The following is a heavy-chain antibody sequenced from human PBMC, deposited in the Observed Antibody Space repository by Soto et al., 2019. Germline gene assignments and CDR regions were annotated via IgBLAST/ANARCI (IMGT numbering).Heavy chain of an antibody. CDR2: IVVGSGNT. Sequence: QMQLVQSGPEVKKPGASVKVSCKASGFTFTSSAMQWVRQARGQRLEWIGWIVVGSGNTNYAQKFQERVTITRDMSTSTAYMELSSLRSEDTAVYYCAAMTLGYSSTSSYYFDYWGQGTLVTVSS. CDR1: GFTFTSSA. V-gene: IGHV1-58*02. CDR3: AAMTLGYSSTSSYYFDY. D-gene: IGHD6-13*01. J-gene: IGHJ4*02.